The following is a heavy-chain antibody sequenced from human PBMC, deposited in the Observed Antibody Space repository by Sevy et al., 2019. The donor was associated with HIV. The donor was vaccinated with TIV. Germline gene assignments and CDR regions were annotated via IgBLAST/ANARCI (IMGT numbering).Heavy chain of an antibody. CDR1: GFTFSNYA. J-gene: IGHJ5*02. Sequence: GGSLRLSCAASGFTFSNYAMHWVRQAPGKGLEWVAVISYDGSNKYYADSVRGRFTISRDSSKNTLYLQMNSLRAEDTAVYYCARAPGYCTSTNCYDWFDPWGHGTLVTVSS. D-gene: IGHD2-2*01. CDR3: ARAPGYCTSTNCYDWFDP. CDR2: ISYDGSNK. V-gene: IGHV3-30-3*01.